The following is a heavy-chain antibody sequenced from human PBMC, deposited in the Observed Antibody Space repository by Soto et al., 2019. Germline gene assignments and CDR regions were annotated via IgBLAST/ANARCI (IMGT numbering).Heavy chain of an antibody. CDR1: GYTFTNYG. CDR3: AREGQAPYYYYGMDV. Sequence: QVQVVQSGDEVKKPGASVKVSCKASGYTFTNYGFSWVRQAPGQGLEWMGRISGYNGNTKYAEKFQGRVTMTTDTSTSTAHTELRSLRSDDTGVYYCAREGQAPYYYYGMDVWGQGTAVTVSS. J-gene: IGHJ6*02. V-gene: IGHV1-18*01. CDR2: ISGYNGNT.